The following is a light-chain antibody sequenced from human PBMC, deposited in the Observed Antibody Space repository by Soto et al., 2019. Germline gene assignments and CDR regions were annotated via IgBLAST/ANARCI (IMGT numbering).Light chain of an antibody. CDR1: QSVRRNY. CDR3: QQRSNSPPWIT. J-gene: IGKJ5*01. Sequence: EIVLTQSPGTLSLSPGERATLSCRASQSVRRNYLAWYQQKPGQALTLLIYDASRRATGIPDRFSGSGSGTDFTLTISSLEPEDSAVYYCQQRSNSPPWITFGQGTRLEIK. CDR2: DAS. V-gene: IGKV3D-20*02.